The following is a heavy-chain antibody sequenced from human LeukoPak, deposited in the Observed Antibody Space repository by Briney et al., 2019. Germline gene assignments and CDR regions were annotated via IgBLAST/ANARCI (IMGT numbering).Heavy chain of an antibody. CDR3: ARGYCSSTSCYAVDY. CDR2: INPSGGIT. D-gene: IGHD2-2*01. CDR1: GYTFTNYH. V-gene: IGHV1-46*01. J-gene: IGHJ4*02. Sequence: GASVKVSCKASGYTFTNYHMHWVRQAPGQGLEWMGIINPSGGITNYAQKFQGRVTITADESTSTAYMELSSLRSEDTAVYYCARGYCSSTSCYAVDYWGQGTLVTVSS.